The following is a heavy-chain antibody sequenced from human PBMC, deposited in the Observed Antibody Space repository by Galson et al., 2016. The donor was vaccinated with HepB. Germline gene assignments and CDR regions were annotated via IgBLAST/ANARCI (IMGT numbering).Heavy chain of an antibody. CDR2: IDWDDDK. V-gene: IGHV2-70*11. CDR1: GFSLTTNKMY. CDR3: ARSHIYFSFDR. Sequence: PALVKPTQTLTLTCTFSGFSLTTNKMYVSWIRQPPGKALEWLARIDWDDDKYYSTSLRSRLTIPKDTSKNQVVLTMTNMDPVDTATYYCARSHIYFSFDRWGQGTLVTVSS. D-gene: IGHD2/OR15-2a*01. J-gene: IGHJ4*02.